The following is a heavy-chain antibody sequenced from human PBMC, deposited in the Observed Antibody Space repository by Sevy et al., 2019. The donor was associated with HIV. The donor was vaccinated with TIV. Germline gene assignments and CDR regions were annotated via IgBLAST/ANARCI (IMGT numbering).Heavy chain of an antibody. CDR2: ISYDGSNK. J-gene: IGHJ3*02. Sequence: LSLTCAASGFTFSSYAMHWVRQAPGKGLEWVAVISYDGSNKYYADSVKGRFTISRDNSKNTLYLQMNSLRAEDTAVYYCARDAGNGDYGFYAFDIWGQGTMVTVSS. D-gene: IGHD4-17*01. V-gene: IGHV3-30-3*01. CDR1: GFTFSSYA. CDR3: ARDAGNGDYGFYAFDI.